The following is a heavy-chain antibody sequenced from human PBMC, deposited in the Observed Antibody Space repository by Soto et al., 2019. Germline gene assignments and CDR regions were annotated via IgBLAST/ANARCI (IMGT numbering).Heavy chain of an antibody. Sequence: QVQLVESGGGVVQPGTSLRLSCVGSGFTFRRYVIHWVRQAPGKGLEWVALTSYDGSNNFYGDSVKGRFTISRDNSRNTVELQMDSLRLEDTALYYCARWGTTGGLDVWGQGTVVSVSS. CDR2: TSYDGSNN. J-gene: IGHJ4*02. D-gene: IGHD3-16*01. CDR3: ARWGTTGGLDV. CDR1: GFTFRRYV. V-gene: IGHV3-33*05.